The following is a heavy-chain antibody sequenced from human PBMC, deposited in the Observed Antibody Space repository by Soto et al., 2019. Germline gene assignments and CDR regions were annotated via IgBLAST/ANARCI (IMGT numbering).Heavy chain of an antibody. J-gene: IGHJ4*02. Sequence: EVQLVESGGGLVQPGGSLRLSCAASGFTFSSYWMHWVRQVPGKGLLWVSRINGDGSTTNYADSVKGRFTISRDNAKNTLYLQMTSLRADDTAVYYCARDKSNWNDAGDYWGQGTLVTVSS. CDR3: ARDKSNWNDAGDY. D-gene: IGHD1-20*01. CDR1: GFTFSSYW. CDR2: INGDGSTT. V-gene: IGHV3-74*01.